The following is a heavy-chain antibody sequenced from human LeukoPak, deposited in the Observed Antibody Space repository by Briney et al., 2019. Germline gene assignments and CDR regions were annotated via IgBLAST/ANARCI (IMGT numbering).Heavy chain of an antibody. Sequence: PSETLSLTCTVSGGSISSGGYYWSWIRQHPGKGLEWIGYFYYSGSTYYNPSLKSRVTISVDTSKNQFSLKLSSVTAADTAVYYCARGDRYYGSGSGPFFDYWGQGTLVTVSS. D-gene: IGHD3-10*01. CDR3: ARGDRYYGSGSGPFFDY. J-gene: IGHJ4*02. CDR2: FYYSGST. V-gene: IGHV4-31*03. CDR1: GGSISSGGYY.